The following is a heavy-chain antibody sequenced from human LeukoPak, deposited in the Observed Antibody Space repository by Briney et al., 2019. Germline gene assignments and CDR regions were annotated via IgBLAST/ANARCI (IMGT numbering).Heavy chain of an antibody. CDR3: AKVRRLGATRLDP. CDR2: IYSDNT. D-gene: IGHD1-26*01. CDR1: GFTVSSNS. Sequence: GGSLRLSCTVSGFTVSSNSMSWVRQAPGKGLEWVSFIYSDNTHYSDSVKGRFTISRDNSKNTLYLQMNSLRAEGTAVYYCAKVRRLGATRLDPWGQGTLVTVSS. J-gene: IGHJ5*02. V-gene: IGHV3-53*01.